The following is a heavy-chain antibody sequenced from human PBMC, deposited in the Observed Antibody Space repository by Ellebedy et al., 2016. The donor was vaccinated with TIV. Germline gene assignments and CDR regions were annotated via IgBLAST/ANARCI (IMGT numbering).Heavy chain of an antibody. D-gene: IGHD6-13*01. CDR1: GFTFSKYA. V-gene: IGHV3-23*03. CDR2: LYSDDKT. J-gene: IGHJ4*02. Sequence: GESLKISCAASGFTFSKYAMSWVRQAPGKGLEWVAVLYSDDKTYYADSVKGRFTISRDNAENSLYLQMNSLRAEDTAVYYCARRGLAAGGTLLYYWGQGTLVTVSS. CDR3: ARRGLAAGGTLLYY.